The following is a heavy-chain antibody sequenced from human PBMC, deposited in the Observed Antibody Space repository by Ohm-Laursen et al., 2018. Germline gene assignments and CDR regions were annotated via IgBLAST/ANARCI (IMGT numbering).Heavy chain of an antibody. Sequence: SLRLSCSASGFTFSGYAMIWVRQAPGKGPEWVSGISGSGTNTFYADSVKGRFTISRDNSKNTLYLQMNSLRAEDTAVYYCAKLLSGGLFPPGAFDIWGQGTMVTVAS. CDR1: GFTFSGYA. D-gene: IGHD6-19*01. CDR2: ISGSGTNT. V-gene: IGHV3-23*01. CDR3: AKLLSGGLFPPGAFDI. J-gene: IGHJ3*02.